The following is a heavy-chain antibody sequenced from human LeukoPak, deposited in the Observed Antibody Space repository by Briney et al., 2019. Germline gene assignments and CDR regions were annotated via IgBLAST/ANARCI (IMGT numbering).Heavy chain of an antibody. V-gene: IGHV1-69*04. CDR2: IIPNLGMA. D-gene: IGHD2-2*01. J-gene: IGHJ4*02. Sequence: SVKVSCKASGGTFSNDAISWVRQAPGQGLEWMGRIIPNLGMALYAQKFKGRVTITADKSPSTAYMELSSLTSEDTAVYFCARDLVCTMNCKDSWGQGALVTVS. CDR1: GGTFSNDA. CDR3: ARDLVCTMNCKDS.